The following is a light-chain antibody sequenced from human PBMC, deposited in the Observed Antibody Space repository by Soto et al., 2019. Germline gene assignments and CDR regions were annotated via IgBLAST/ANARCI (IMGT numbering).Light chain of an antibody. CDR3: QQLYTLPFT. V-gene: IGKV1-9*01. Sequence: DIQMTQSPSTLSGSVGDRVTITCRASHDIITFLAWYQQKPGKAPKLLIYEASTLQSGVPSRFSGSGSGTEFTLTISGLLPEDFAAYHCQQLYTLPFTFGQGTRLEI. CDR2: EAS. CDR1: HDIITF. J-gene: IGKJ5*01.